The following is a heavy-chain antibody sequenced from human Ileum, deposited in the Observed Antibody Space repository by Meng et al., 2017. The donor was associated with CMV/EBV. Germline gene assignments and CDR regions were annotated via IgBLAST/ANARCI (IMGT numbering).Heavy chain of an antibody. J-gene: IGHJ2*01. CDR1: GFSVSRSD. CDR3: ASYKRQLVGGLYWYFDL. Sequence: GFSVSRSDMCWVRQAPGKGLEWVSGIFGGGDTYYGDSVKGRFTISRDNSKNTLYLQMNSLRSEDTSVYYCASYKRQLVGGLYWYFDLWGRGTLVTVSS. D-gene: IGHD6-13*01. CDR2: IFGGGDT. V-gene: IGHV3-66*02.